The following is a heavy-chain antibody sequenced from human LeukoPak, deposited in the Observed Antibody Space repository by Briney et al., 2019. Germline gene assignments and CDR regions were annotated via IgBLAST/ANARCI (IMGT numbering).Heavy chain of an antibody. Sequence: GGSLRLSCAASGFAFDSFAMSWVRQAPRQGLAWVSAIGDSSSHTYYADSVKGRFTISRDKSTLFLDMNDLRAEDTALYYCARDVGKDTITTEITYWGQGTLVTVSS. CDR1: GFAFDSFA. V-gene: IGHV3-23*01. J-gene: IGHJ4*02. D-gene: IGHD4-11*01. CDR3: ARDVGKDTITTEITY. CDR2: IGDSSSHT.